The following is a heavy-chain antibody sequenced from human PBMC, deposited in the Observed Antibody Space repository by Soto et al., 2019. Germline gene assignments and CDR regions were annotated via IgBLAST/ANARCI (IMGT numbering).Heavy chain of an antibody. CDR2: ISPYDDNT. J-gene: IGHJ6*02. D-gene: IGHD3-22*01. Sequence: QVQLVQSGSEVKKPGASVKVSCKASGYSFNSYGISWVRQAPGQGLEWLGWISPYDDNTKYEQSLQGSVTMTTDTSTRTAYMEQRSLRSDDTAVYYCARGGYYDSSGSRNYHYYGMDAWGQGTTVTVS. CDR1: GYSFNSYG. CDR3: ARGGYYDSSGSRNYHYYGMDA. V-gene: IGHV1-18*01.